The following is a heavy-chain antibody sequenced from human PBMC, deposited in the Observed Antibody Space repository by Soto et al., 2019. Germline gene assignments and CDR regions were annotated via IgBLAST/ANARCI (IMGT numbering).Heavy chain of an antibody. CDR2: IYPGDSDT. V-gene: IGHV5-51*01. D-gene: IGHD2-2*01. CDR1: GYSFTSYW. J-gene: IGHJ6*02. CDR3: ARTSWMRYCSSTSCLRWQPTGWYGMDV. Sequence: PGESLKISCKGSGYSFTSYWIGWVRQMPGKGLEWMGIIYPGDSDTRYSPSFQGQVTISADKSISTAYLQWSSLKASDTAMYYCARTSWMRYCSSTSCLRWQPTGWYGMDVWGQGTTVTVSS.